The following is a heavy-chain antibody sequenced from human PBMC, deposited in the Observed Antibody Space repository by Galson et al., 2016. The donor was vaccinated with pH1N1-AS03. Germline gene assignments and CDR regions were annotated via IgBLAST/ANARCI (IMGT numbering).Heavy chain of an antibody. D-gene: IGHD3-3*01. J-gene: IGHJ6*02. CDR1: GFTVSSGY. CDR2: IHPGGDT. CDR3: AGDEGFANGINV. V-gene: IGHV3-66*02. Sequence: CAATGFTVSSGYHMSWVRQAPGKGLEWVSVIHPGGDTYNADSVKGRFTISRDNFENMAYLQMNSLRPEDTAVYYCAGDEGFANGINVWGQGTTVTVSS.